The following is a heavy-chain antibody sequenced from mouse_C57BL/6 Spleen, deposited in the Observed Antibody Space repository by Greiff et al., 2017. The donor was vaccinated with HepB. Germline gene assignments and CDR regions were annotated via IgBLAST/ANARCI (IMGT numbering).Heavy chain of an antibody. V-gene: IGHV1-80*01. D-gene: IGHD2-5*01. CDR2: IYPGDGDT. CDR3: ARSNYSNYGRAMDY. Sequence: QVQLQQSGAELVKPGASVKISCKASGYAFSSYWMNWVKQRPGKGLEWIGQIYPGDGDTNSNGKFKGKATLTADKSSSTAYMQLSSLTSEDSAVYFCARSNYSNYGRAMDYWGQGTSVTVSS. CDR1: GYAFSSYW. J-gene: IGHJ4*01.